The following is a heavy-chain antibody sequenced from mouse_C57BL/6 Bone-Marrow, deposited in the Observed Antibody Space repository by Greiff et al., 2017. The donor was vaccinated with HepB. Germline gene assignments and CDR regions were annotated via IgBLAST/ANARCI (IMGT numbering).Heavy chain of an antibody. V-gene: IGHV1-82*01. D-gene: IGHD1-1*01. CDR1: GYAFSSSW. CDR3: ASYYGPNY. CDR2: IYPGDGDT. J-gene: IGHJ2*01. Sequence: LQESGPELVKPGASVKISCKASGYAFSSSWMNWVKQRPGKGLEWIGRIYPGDGDTNYNGKFKGKATLTADKSSSTAYMQLSSLTSEDSAVYFCASYYGPNYWGQGTTLTVSS.